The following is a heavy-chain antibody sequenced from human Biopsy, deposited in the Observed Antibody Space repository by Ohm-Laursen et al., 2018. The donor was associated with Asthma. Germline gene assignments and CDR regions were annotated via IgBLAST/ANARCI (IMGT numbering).Heavy chain of an antibody. D-gene: IGHD4-17*01. J-gene: IGHJ4*02. Sequence: ASVKVSCKISGYSLTDLSMHWVRQAPGQGLEWMGGHDHEEGGTVNARRFQSRVTMTEDTSTDTAYMELSSLSSDDTAVYYCASDFPKDYVRYNFQFWGQGTLVTVSP. V-gene: IGHV1-24*01. CDR1: GYSLTDLS. CDR2: HDHEEGGT. CDR3: ASDFPKDYVRYNFQF.